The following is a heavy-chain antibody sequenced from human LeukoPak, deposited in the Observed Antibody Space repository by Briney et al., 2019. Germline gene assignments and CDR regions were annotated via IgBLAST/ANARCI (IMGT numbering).Heavy chain of an antibody. CDR1: GFSRSTRGMW. J-gene: IGHJ4*02. D-gene: IGHD3-3*01. CDR3: ARISNTSFGVLPLYY. V-gene: IGHV2-70*01. Sequence: SGPTLFHPSHALTLTITFSGFSRSTRGMWVSWIRQPPGKALEWLAHNDWDDDKYYNTSLKTRITISKDTTKNQVALTTTNMDPVNTSTYYSARISNTSFGVLPLYYWGQGTLVTVSS. CDR2: NDWDDDK.